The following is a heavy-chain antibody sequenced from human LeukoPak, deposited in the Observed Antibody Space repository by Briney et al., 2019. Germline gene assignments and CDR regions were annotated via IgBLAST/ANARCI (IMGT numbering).Heavy chain of an antibody. V-gene: IGHV3-66*01. CDR1: GLSFSSFA. Sequence: LSGGSLRLSCAASGLSFSSFAMSWVRQGPARGLEWVSLIYANGYTTYADSVKGRFTISRDNSQNTLFLQMNSLRAEDTAVYYCARVRASQDYYDSSGYPQPLWFDPWGQGTLVTVSS. D-gene: IGHD3-22*01. J-gene: IGHJ5*02. CDR2: IYANGYT. CDR3: ARVRASQDYYDSSGYPQPLWFDP.